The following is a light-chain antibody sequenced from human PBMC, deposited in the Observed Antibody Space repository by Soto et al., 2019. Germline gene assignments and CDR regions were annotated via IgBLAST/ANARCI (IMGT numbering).Light chain of an antibody. CDR1: QSISSR. Sequence: DIQMTQSPSTLSASVGDRVTITCRASQSISSRLAWYQQKPGKAPKLLIYKASSLASGVPTRFSGSGSGTEFPLTISSLQPDDFANYYCQQYNSYTWTFGQGTKVEIK. CDR3: QQYNSYTWT. V-gene: IGKV1-5*03. J-gene: IGKJ1*01. CDR2: KAS.